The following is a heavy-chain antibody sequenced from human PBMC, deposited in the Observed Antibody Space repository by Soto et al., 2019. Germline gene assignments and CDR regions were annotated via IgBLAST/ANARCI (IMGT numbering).Heavy chain of an antibody. CDR2: ISAYNGNT. CDR3: ARGPSRYYDSSGSYYYPPRPPGY. CDR1: GYTFTSYG. J-gene: IGHJ4*02. Sequence: QVQLVQSGAEVKKPGASVKVSCKASGYTFTSYGISWVRQAPGQGLVWMGWISAYNGNTNYAQKLQGRVPTTTDTSTSTDDMELRSLRSDGTAVYYCARGPSRYYDSSGSYYYPPRPPGYWGQGTLVTVAS. V-gene: IGHV1-18*01. D-gene: IGHD3-22*01.